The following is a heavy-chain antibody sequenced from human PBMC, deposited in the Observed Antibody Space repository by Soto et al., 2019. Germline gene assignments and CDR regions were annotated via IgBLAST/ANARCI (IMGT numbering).Heavy chain of an antibody. CDR3: ARAGYGDSDYYYYAMDV. V-gene: IGHV1-69*02. J-gene: IGHJ6*04. D-gene: IGHD4-17*01. Sequence: QVQLVQSGAEVKKPGSSVKVSCKASGGTFSTYTFGWVRQAPGQGLEWMGRIIPILDVANYAQKFQGRVTLTADRSTSTTYLELSSLRSEDTAIYYCARAGYGDSDYYYYAMDVWGEGTTVTVSS. CDR1: GGTFSTYT. CDR2: IIPILDVA.